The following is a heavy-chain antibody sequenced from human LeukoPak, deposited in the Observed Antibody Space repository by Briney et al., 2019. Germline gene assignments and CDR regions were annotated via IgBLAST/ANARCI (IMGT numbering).Heavy chain of an antibody. D-gene: IGHD1-20*01. V-gene: IGHV3-23*01. CDR2: ISGGGGIT. CDR1: GFTFSNYA. CDR3: AKNPGYNWNYGYSDY. J-gene: IGHJ4*02. Sequence: GGSLRLSCAASGFTFSNYATSWVRQAPGKGLEWVAGISGGGGITDYADSMKGRFTTSRDNSKNTLYLQMNSLRAEDTAVYYCAKNPGYNWNYGYSDYWGQGTLVTVSS.